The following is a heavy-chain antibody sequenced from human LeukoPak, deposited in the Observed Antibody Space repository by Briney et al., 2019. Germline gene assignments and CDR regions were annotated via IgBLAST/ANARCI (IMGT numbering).Heavy chain of an antibody. CDR3: ARNGAYSVDF. Sequence: PSETLSLTCAVSGGSISSYNWWSWVRQPPGKGLEWIAEIFHTGSTNYNPSLKSRVTISLDESKNQFSLELRSVTAADTAVYYCARNGAYSVDFWGQGTLVTVSS. V-gene: IGHV4-4*02. CDR2: IFHTGST. D-gene: IGHD4-17*01. CDR1: GGSISSYNW. J-gene: IGHJ4*02.